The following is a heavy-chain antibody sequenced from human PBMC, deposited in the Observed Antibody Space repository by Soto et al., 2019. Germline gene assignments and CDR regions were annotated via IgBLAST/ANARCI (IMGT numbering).Heavy chain of an antibody. CDR1: GYTFINYL. V-gene: IGHV1-18*01. D-gene: IGHD2-15*01. J-gene: IGHJ4*02. Sequence: QVQLVQSGGEVKKPGASMKVSCKASGYTFINYLISWVRQAPGQGLEWMGWISADSGNTNYAQKFQGRVTLTTDTSTNTAYMELRSLRSDDTATYYCARCRSGAHCSVVTCYNFESWGQGTLVTVSS. CDR2: ISADSGNT. CDR3: ARCRSGAHCSVVTCYNFES.